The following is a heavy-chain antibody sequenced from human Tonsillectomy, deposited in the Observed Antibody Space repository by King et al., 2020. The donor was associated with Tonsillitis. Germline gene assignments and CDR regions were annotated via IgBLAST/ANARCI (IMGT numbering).Heavy chain of an antibody. J-gene: IGHJ5*01. CDR3: AKDIGNDYGANEGWFDS. V-gene: IGHV3-43*01. CDR2: ISWDGGRT. CDR1: GFSFDDYT. Sequence: DVQLVESGGVVQQPGGSLRLSCAASGFSFDDYTMHWIRQAPGKGLEWVSLISWDGGRTEYADSVKGRFTISRDNSKNSLYLQMNSLRIEDTAFYFCAKDIGNDYGANEGWFDSWGQGTLVSVSS. D-gene: IGHD4-17*01.